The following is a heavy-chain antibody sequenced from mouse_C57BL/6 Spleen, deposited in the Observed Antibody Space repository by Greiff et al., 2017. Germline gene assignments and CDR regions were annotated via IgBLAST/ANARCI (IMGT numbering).Heavy chain of an antibody. D-gene: IGHD2-3*01. CDR1: GYTFTSYW. V-gene: IGHV1-55*01. J-gene: IGHJ2*03. CDR3: ATLDGYSGCDN. CDR2: IYPGSGST. Sequence: QVQLQQPGAELVKPGASVKMSCKASGYTFTSYWITWVKQRPGQGLEWIGDIYPGSGSTTYNEKFKSKATLTVDKSSSTAYMQLSSLTSDDSAVNDCATLDGYSGCDNWGKGTSRTVSS.